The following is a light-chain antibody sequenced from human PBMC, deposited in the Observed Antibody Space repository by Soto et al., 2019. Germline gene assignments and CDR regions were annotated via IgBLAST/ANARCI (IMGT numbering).Light chain of an antibody. J-gene: IGKJ1*01. CDR2: GAS. CDR3: HQYGSSPQT. Sequence: EIVLTQSPATLSVSPGERSTLSCSASQSVSSNLAWYQQKPGQAPRLLIYGASSRATGIPDRFTGSGSGTDFTLTISRLEPEDFAVFYCHQYGSSPQTFGQGTKVDIK. CDR1: QSVSSN. V-gene: IGKV3-20*01.